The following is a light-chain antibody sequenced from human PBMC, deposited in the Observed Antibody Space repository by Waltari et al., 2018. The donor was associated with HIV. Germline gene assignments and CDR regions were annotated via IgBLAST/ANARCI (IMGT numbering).Light chain of an antibody. CDR2: EVS. CDR1: SSAVGGSNF. V-gene: IGLV2-14*01. CDR3: SSYTSSSPL. Sequence: QSAPTQPAPVSGSPGPSITISRTGTSSAVGGSNFVSWYQHHPGRAPKLMIYEVSNRPSGVSNRFSGSKSGNTASLTISGLQAEDEADYYCSSYTSSSPLFGGGTKLTVL. J-gene: IGLJ2*01.